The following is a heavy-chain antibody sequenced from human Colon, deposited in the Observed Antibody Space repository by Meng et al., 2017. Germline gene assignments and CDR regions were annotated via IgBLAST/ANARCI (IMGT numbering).Heavy chain of an antibody. CDR3: ARTEKPHDY. Sequence: QVHLVQSGAEVKKPGAYVKVSCQASGYIFTDFAIHWMRQAPGQSLEWMGWTNIGDGEPKYSQKFQGRLTITRDTSASSTYLELSSLRSEDTAVYYCARTEKPHDYWVQGTLVTVSS. CDR2: TNIGDGEP. CDR1: GYIFTDFA. V-gene: IGHV1-3*04. J-gene: IGHJ4*02.